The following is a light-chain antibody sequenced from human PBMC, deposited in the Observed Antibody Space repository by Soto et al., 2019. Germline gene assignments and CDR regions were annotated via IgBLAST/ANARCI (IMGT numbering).Light chain of an antibody. J-gene: IGKJ4*01. CDR3: QQRSVWPT. CDR1: QSVSSY. Sequence: IFLTQSPATLSLSPGERATLSCRASQSVSSYLAWYQQKGGQAPRLLIYDASSRATGVPARFSGSGSGTDFTLTISSLEPEDFAVYYCQQRSVWPTFGGGTKVEIK. V-gene: IGKV3-11*01. CDR2: DAS.